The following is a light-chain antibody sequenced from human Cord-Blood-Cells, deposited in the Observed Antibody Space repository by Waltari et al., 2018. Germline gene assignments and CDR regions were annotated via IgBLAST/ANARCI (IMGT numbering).Light chain of an antibody. J-gene: IGLJ3*02. V-gene: IGLV2-14*01. CDR3: SSYTSSSTWV. CDR1: SSDVGGYNY. Sequence: QSALTQPASVSGSPGQSITISCTGTSSDVGGYNYVSWYQQHPGKAPKLMIYDVSKRPSGLSHRFSGPTSGTAASLTISGLQAEDEADYYGSSYTSSSTWVFGGGTKLTVL. CDR2: DVS.